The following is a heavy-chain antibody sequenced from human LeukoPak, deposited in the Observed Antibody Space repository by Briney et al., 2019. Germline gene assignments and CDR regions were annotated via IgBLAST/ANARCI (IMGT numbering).Heavy chain of an antibody. J-gene: IGHJ4*02. Sequence: ASVKVSCKASGYTFTSCDINWVRQATGQGREWMGWMNPNSGNTGYAQKFQGRVTMTRNTSISTAYMELSSLRSEDTAVYYCARGQLAADNFDYWGQGTLVTVSS. CDR2: MNPNSGNT. V-gene: IGHV1-8*01. CDR1: GYTFTSCD. D-gene: IGHD6-19*01. CDR3: ARGQLAADNFDY.